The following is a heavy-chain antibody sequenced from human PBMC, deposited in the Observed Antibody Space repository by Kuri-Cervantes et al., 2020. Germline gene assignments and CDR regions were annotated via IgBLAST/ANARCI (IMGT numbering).Heavy chain of an antibody. CDR2: IIPIFGTA. CDR3: ASWHY. V-gene: IGHV1-69*01. J-gene: IGHJ4*02. Sequence: GGSLRLSCAASGFTFSSYAISWVRQAPGQGLEWMGGIIPIFGTANYAQKFQGRVTITADESTSTAYMELSSLRSEDTAVYYCASWHYWGQGTLVTVSS. CDR1: GFTFSSYA.